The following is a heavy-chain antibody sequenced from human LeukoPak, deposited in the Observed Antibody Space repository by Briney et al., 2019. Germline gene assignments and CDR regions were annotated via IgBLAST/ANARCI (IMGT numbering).Heavy chain of an antibody. CDR2: ISSSGSTI. CDR3: AKWVTGTNYPYFDY. CDR1: GFTFSSYE. J-gene: IGHJ4*02. D-gene: IGHD1-20*01. Sequence: GGSLRLSCAASGFTFSSYEMNWVRQAPGKGLEWVSYISSSGSTIYYADSVKGRFTISRDNAKNTLYLQMNSLRAEDTAVYYCAKWVTGTNYPYFDYWGQGTLVTVSS. V-gene: IGHV3-48*03.